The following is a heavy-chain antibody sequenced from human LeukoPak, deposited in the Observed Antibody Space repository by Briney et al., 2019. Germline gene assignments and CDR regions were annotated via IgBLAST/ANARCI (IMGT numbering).Heavy chain of an antibody. CDR1: GFTFSGSA. CDR3: TRHSPEYSYGYDYYGMDV. J-gene: IGHJ6*02. CDR2: IRSKANSYAT. V-gene: IGHV3-73*01. Sequence: GGSLRLSCAASGFTFSGSAMHWVRQASGKGLEWVGRIRSKANSYATAYAASVKGRFTISRDDSKNTAYLQMNSLKTEDTAVYYCTRHSPEYSYGYDYYGMDVWGQGTTVTVSS. D-gene: IGHD5-18*01.